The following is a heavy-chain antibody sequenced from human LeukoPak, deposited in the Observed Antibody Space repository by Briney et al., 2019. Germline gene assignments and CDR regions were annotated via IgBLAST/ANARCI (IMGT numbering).Heavy chain of an antibody. V-gene: IGHV2-5*02. Sequence: ESGPTLVKPTQTLTLTCTFSGFSLSTRGVGVGWIRQAPGKALEWLALFYWDDDKLYSPSLTSRLTITKDNSKNQVVLTMTNVDPVDTATYYCEHACFGDDYCSTGGCYSYYFDYWGQGILVTVSS. CDR1: GFSLSTRGVG. J-gene: IGHJ4*02. D-gene: IGHD2-15*01. CDR2: FYWDDDK. CDR3: EHACFGDDYCSTGGCYSYYFDY.